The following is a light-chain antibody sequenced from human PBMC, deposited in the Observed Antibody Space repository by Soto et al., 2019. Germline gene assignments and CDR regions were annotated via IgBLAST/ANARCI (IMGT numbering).Light chain of an antibody. V-gene: IGKV3-20*01. CDR3: QQYVSTVP. Sequence: VVVKLSPGTVSLYPGERATLSCRATQSAGSTYLAWYQQKPGQAPRLLIYGTSSRATGIPDRFSGSGSGTDFTLTICRLEPEDFAVYYCQQYVSTVPLGGGANVDI. CDR2: GTS. CDR1: QSAGSTY. J-gene: IGKJ4*01.